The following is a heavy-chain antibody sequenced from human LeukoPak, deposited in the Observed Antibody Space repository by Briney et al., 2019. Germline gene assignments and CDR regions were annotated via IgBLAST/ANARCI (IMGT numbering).Heavy chain of an antibody. Sequence: SETLSLTCTVSGGPISSNDYYWSWIRQPPGKGLEWIGEINHSGSTNYNPSLKSRVTIPVDTSKNQFSLKLSSVTAADTAVYYCARAKPCLGYCSSTSWFRYYYYGMDVWGQGTTVTVSS. V-gene: IGHV4-39*07. CDR2: INHSGST. CDR1: GGPISSNDYY. D-gene: IGHD2-2*01. CDR3: ARAKPCLGYCSSTSWFRYYYYGMDV. J-gene: IGHJ6*02.